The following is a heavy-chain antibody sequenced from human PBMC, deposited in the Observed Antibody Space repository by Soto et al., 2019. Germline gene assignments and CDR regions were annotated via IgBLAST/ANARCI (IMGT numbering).Heavy chain of an antibody. V-gene: IGHV4-4*02. CDR1: GGSISSSNW. D-gene: IGHD1-26*01. J-gene: IGHJ6*02. CDR2: IYHSGST. Sequence: QVQLQESGPGLVKPSGTLSLTCAVSGGSISSSNWWSWVRQPPGKGLEWIGEIYHSGSTNYNPSLKSRVTISVVKSKNQYSLKLSSVSAADTAVYYCARVAGSYYYGMDVWGQGTTVTVSS. CDR3: ARVAGSYYYGMDV.